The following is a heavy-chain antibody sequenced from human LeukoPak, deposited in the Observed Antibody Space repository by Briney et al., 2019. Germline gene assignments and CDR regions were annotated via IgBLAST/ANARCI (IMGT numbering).Heavy chain of an antibody. J-gene: IGHJ4*02. CDR3: ARLYVGATFRRFDY. CDR2: IHSGGNI. D-gene: IGHD1-26*01. V-gene: IGHV4-4*09. CDR1: GGSVSGYY. Sequence: SETLSLTCTVSGGSVSGYYWSWIRQPPGKGLQYIGNIHSGGNINYNPSLTSRVTISVDTSKNQFSLKLSSVTAADTAVYYCARLYVGATFRRFDYWGQGTLVTVSS.